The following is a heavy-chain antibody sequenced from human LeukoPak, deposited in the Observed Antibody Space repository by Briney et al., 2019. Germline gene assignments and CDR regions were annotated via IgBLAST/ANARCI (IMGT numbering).Heavy chain of an antibody. J-gene: IGHJ4*02. CDR2: IYTSGST. CDR1: GGSISSYY. CDR3: ASEKPEKLYFDY. Sequence: SETLSLTCTVSGGSISSYYGSWIRQPAGKGLEWIGRIYTSGSTNYNPSLKSRVTMSVDTSKNQFSLKLSSVTAADTAVYYCASEKPEKLYFDYWGQGTLVTVSS. V-gene: IGHV4-4*07.